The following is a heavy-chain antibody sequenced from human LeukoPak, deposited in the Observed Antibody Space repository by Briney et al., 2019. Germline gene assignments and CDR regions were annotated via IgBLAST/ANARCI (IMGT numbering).Heavy chain of an antibody. CDR3: ARDFIAARPNNYFDY. CDR1: GGSISSYY. CDR2: IYTSGST. V-gene: IGHV4-4*07. D-gene: IGHD6-6*01. J-gene: IGHJ4*02. Sequence: SETLSLTCTVSGGSISSYYWSWIRQPAGKGLEWIGRIYTSGSTNYNPSLKSRVTMSVDTSKNQFSLKLSSVTAADTAVYYCARDFIAARPNNYFDYWGQGTLVTVSS.